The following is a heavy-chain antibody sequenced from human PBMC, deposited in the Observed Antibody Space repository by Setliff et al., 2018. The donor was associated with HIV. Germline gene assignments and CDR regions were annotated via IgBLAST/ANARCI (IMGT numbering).Heavy chain of an antibody. CDR3: ARDRIEVLADSPHDVFDI. CDR2: VHNSAGS. D-gene: IGHD3-22*01. V-gene: IGHV4-4*07. Sequence: ASETLSLTCAVSGDSVSGYYWSWIRQPAGMGLEWIGRVHNSAGSNYNPSLKSRVTMSVDTAKNQLSLKLTAVSAADTAVYYCARDRIEVLADSPHDVFDIWGRGIMVTVSS. J-gene: IGHJ3*02. CDR1: GDSVSGYY.